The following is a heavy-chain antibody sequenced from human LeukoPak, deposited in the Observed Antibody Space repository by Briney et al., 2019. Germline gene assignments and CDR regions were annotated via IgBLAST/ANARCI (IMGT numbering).Heavy chain of an antibody. CDR2: IYSGGST. CDR1: GFTVSSSY. V-gene: IGHV3-66*04. J-gene: IGHJ5*02. D-gene: IGHD4-23*01. Sequence: GGSLRLSCAASGFTVSSSYMSWVRQAPGKGLEWVSVIYSGGSTYYADSVKGRFTISRDNSKNTLYLQMNRLRAEDTAVYYCVRQEPYGGKTFDPWGQGTLVTVSS. CDR3: VRQEPYGGKTFDP.